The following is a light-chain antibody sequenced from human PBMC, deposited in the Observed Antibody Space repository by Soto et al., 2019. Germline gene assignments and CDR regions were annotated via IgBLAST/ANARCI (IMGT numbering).Light chain of an antibody. Sequence: DIQMTQSPSTLSASIGDTVIITCRASQSINSWLAWYQQKPGKAPKLLIHKASTLESGVPSSFSGSESGTEFTLTISSLQPDDFATFYCQQYDRFPYTFGQGTKLEIK. CDR2: KAS. J-gene: IGKJ2*01. CDR3: QQYDRFPYT. V-gene: IGKV1-5*03. CDR1: QSINSW.